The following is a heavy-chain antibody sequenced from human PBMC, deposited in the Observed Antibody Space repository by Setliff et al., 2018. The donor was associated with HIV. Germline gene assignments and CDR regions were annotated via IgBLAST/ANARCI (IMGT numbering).Heavy chain of an antibody. Sequence: LGESLKISCQGSGYTFSSYYIGWVRQMPGKGLEWMGIMYPGDSYTRYNPSFQGQITISADKSISTSYLQWSSLKASDTAMYYCARGFYGGYYFDYWGQGTLVTVSS. J-gene: IGHJ4*02. CDR3: ARGFYGGYYFDY. CDR1: GYTFSSYY. D-gene: IGHD4-17*01. V-gene: IGHV5-51*01. CDR2: MYPGDSYT.